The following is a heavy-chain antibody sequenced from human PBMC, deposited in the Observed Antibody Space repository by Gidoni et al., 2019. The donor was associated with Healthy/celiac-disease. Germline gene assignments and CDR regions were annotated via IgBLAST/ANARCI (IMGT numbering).Heavy chain of an antibody. V-gene: IGHV1-24*01. CDR3: ATGWPSGSYPRGGFDP. CDR1: GYTLTDLY. CDR2: FDPEDGET. Sequence: QVQLVQSGAEVKKPGASVTVSCKVSGYTLTDLYMHWVRQATGKGFEWMGGFDPEDGETIYAQKFQGRVTMTEDTSTDTAYMELSSLRSEETAVDYCATGWPSGSYPRGGFDPWGQGTLVTVSS. J-gene: IGHJ5*02. D-gene: IGHD1-26*01.